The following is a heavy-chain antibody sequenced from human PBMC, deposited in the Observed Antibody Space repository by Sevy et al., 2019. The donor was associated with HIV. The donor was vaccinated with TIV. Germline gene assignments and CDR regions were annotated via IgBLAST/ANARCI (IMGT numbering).Heavy chain of an antibody. Sequence: GGSLRLSCAASGLTFSSYGMHWVRQAPGKGLEWVAVIWYDGSNKYYADSVKGRFTTSRDNSKNTLYLQMNSLRAEDTAVYYCVRGRGGGYSYVYFDYWGQGTLVTVSS. V-gene: IGHV3-33*01. CDR2: IWYDGSNK. D-gene: IGHD5-18*01. CDR3: VRGRGGGYSYVYFDY. CDR1: GLTFSSYG. J-gene: IGHJ4*02.